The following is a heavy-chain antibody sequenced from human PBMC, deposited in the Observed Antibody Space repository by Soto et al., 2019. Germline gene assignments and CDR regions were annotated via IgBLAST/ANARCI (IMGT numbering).Heavy chain of an antibody. J-gene: IGHJ4*02. CDR3: EAVAGGFRFDH. CDR1: GSTFSDYF. Sequence: GGSLRLSCVMSGSTFSDYFMSWIRQTPGKGLEWISYISSTTNYTNYADSVKGRFTISRDNAKNSLYLHMNTLRADDTAVYYCEAVAGGFRFDHWGQGTLVTVSS. CDR2: ISSTTNYT. V-gene: IGHV3-11*06. D-gene: IGHD6-19*01.